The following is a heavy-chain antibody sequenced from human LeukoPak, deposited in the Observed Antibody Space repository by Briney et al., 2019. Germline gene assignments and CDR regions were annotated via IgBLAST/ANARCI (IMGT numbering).Heavy chain of an antibody. CDR2: INHVGST. D-gene: IGHD3-22*01. J-gene: IGHJ3*02. V-gene: IGHV4-34*01. CDR3: ARGGLENGYHSNGFDI. Sequence: SETLSLTCGVYGGSFSGYYWGWIRQPPGKGLEWIGEINHVGSTNYNPSLKSRVTISVDTSKNQFSLWLSSVTAADTAVYYCARGGLENGYHSNGFDIWGQGTMVTVSS. CDR1: GGSFSGYY.